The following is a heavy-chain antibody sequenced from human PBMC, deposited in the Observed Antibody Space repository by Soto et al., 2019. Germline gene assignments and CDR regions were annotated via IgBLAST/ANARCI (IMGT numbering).Heavy chain of an antibody. CDR2: IYYSGST. D-gene: IGHD2-15*01. Sequence: SETLSLTCTVSGGSISSGDYYWSWIRQPPGKGLEWIGYIYYSGSTYYNPSLKSRVTISVDTSKNQFSLKLSSVTAADTAVYYCAREVASANESPYYYGMDVWGQGTRVTVSS. CDR3: AREVASANESPYYYGMDV. V-gene: IGHV4-30-4*01. J-gene: IGHJ6*02. CDR1: GGSISSGDYY.